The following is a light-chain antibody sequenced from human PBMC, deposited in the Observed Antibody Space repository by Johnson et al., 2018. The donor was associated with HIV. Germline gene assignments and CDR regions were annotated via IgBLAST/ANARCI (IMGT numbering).Light chain of an antibody. V-gene: IGLV1-51*01. Sequence: QSVLTQPPSVSAAPGQKVTISCSGSSSNIGNNYVSWYQQLPGTAPKLLIYDNNKRPSGIPDRFSGSKSGTSATLGITGLQTGDEAYYYCGTWDSSLSAGVFGNGNQVTVL. CDR3: GTWDSSLSAGV. J-gene: IGLJ1*01. CDR1: SSNIGNNY. CDR2: DNN.